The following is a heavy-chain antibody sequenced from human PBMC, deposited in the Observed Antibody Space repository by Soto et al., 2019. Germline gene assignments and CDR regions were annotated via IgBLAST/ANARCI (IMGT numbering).Heavy chain of an antibody. CDR1: GFTFTRYS. CDR2: ISSTTNYI. Sequence: GGSLRLSCAASGFTFTRYSMNWVREAPGKGLEWVSSISSTTNYIYYADSMKGRFTVSRDNAKNSVHLEMNSLSAEDTAVYYCARESEDLTSNFDYWGQGTLVTV. CDR3: ARESEDLTSNFDY. J-gene: IGHJ4*02. V-gene: IGHV3-21*01.